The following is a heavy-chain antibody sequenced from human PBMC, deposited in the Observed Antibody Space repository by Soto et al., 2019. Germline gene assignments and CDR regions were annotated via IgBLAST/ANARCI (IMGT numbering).Heavy chain of an antibody. CDR3: AGGMAGLHV. Sequence: EVQLVESGGGLVQPGGSLRLSCAASGLSFNMYWKHWVRQVAGKGLVWLVRINSDGSHTIYVDSVKGRFTISRDNAKDTVFLQMDSLRDEDTGVYYCAGGMAGLHVLGQGITVTVSS. CDR2: INSDGSHT. CDR1: GLSFNMYW. V-gene: IGHV3-74*01. J-gene: IGHJ6*02.